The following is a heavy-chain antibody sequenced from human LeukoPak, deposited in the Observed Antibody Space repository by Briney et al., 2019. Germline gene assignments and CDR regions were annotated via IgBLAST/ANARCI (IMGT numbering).Heavy chain of an antibody. J-gene: IGHJ4*02. CDR2: IYTSGST. CDR1: GGSISSGSYY. CDR3: ARDFGYGSNPGGLDY. Sequence: PSETLSLTCTVSGGSISSGSYYWSWIRQPAGKGLEWIGRIYTSGSTNYNPSLKSRVTISVDTSKNQFSLKLSSVTAADTAVYYCARDFGYGSNPGGLDYWGQGTLVTVSS. V-gene: IGHV4-61*02. D-gene: IGHD4-23*01.